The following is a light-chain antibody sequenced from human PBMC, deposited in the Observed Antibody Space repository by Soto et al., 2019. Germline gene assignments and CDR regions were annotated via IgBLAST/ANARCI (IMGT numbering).Light chain of an antibody. CDR2: STS. J-gene: IGKJ5*01. V-gene: IGKV2-28*01. Sequence: DIVMTQSPLSLPVTPGEPASISCRSSQSLLYGNGNNYLNWYLQKPGQSPQLLIYSTSYRASGVPDRFSGSGSGTDFTLKISRVEAEDVGVYYCLQALQTPPTFGQGTRLET. CDR3: LQALQTPPT. CDR1: QSLLYGNGNNY.